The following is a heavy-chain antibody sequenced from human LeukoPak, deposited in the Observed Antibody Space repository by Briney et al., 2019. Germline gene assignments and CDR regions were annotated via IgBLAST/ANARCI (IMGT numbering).Heavy chain of an antibody. CDR2: ISWNSGSI. CDR3: AKGFSRDVYSYFDY. D-gene: IGHD5-24*01. V-gene: IGHV3-9*03. J-gene: IGHJ4*02. CDR1: EFTIDDYA. Sequence: GGSLRLSCAASEFTIDDYAMHWVRQAPGKGLEWVSSISWNSGSIDYADSVKGRFTISRDNAKNSLYLQMNSLRTEDMALYYCAKGFSRDVYSYFDYWGQGTLVAVSS.